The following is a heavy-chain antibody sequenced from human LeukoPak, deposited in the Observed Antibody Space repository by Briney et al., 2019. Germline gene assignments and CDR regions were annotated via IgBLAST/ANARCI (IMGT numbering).Heavy chain of an antibody. CDR2: IIPIFGTA. CDR3: ARGGISDVYYYGSGSHRGYFDY. Sequence: SVKVSCKASGYTFTSYAISWVRQAPGQGLEWMGGIIPIFGTANYAQKFQGRVTITADESTSTAYMELSSLRSEDTAVYYCARGGISDVYYYGSGSHRGYFDYWGQGTLVTVSS. J-gene: IGHJ4*02. V-gene: IGHV1-69*13. D-gene: IGHD3-10*01. CDR1: GYTFTSYA.